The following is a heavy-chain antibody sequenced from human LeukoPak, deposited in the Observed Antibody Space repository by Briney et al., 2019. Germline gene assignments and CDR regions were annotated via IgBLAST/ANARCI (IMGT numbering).Heavy chain of an antibody. D-gene: IGHD5/OR15-5a*01. Sequence: QSGGSLLLSCAASGFTFSSYAMHWVRQAPGKGLESVSAISQNGADRYYANSVEGRFTVSRDNSKNTLSLQMDSLKPEDEAVYYCARCLATCQAFDMWGLGTMVTVSS. V-gene: IGHV3-64*01. CDR1: GFTFSSYA. CDR3: ARCLATCQAFDM. J-gene: IGHJ3*02. CDR2: ISQNGADR.